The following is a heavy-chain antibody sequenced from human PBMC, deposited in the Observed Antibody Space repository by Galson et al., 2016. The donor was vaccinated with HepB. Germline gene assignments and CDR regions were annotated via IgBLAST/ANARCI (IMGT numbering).Heavy chain of an antibody. CDR3: GRHFNGDYLRGYYYFGMDV. CDR2: IYYSGST. V-gene: IGHV4-59*08. Sequence: ETLSLTCTVSGGSISSYYWSWIRQPPGKGLEWIGYIYYSGSTNYNPSLKSRVTISVDTSKNQFSLRLSSVTAADTAVYYCGRHFNGDYLRGYYYFGMDVWGQGTTVTVSS. CDR1: GGSISSYY. J-gene: IGHJ6*02. D-gene: IGHD4-17*01.